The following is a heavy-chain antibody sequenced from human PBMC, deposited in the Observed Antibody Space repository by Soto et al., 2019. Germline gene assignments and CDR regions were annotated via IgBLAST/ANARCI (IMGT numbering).Heavy chain of an antibody. J-gene: IGHJ4*02. CDR1: GGSISSYY. D-gene: IGHD1-26*01. CDR3: ARDLVGASDY. CDR2: IYYSGST. Sequence: QVQLQESGPGLVKPSETLSLTCTVPGGSISSYYWSWIRQPPGKGLEWIGYIYYSGSTNYNPSLKSRVTISVDTSKNQFSLKLSSVTAADTAVYYCARDLVGASDYWGQGTLVTVSS. V-gene: IGHV4-59*01.